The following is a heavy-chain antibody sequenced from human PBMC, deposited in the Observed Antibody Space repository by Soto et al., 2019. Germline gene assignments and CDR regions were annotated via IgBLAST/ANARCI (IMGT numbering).Heavy chain of an antibody. Sequence: SETLSLTCTFSVVSISSYSWSWIRQPAEKGLEWIGRVYTSGSTYSNPSLKSRVTMSVDTSKHQFSLNLSSVTAADTAVYYCARDPNYYDSSGYPNGLFDYWGQGALVTVSS. CDR3: ARDPNYYDSSGYPNGLFDY. CDR1: VVSISSYS. V-gene: IGHV4-4*07. CDR2: VYTSGST. J-gene: IGHJ4*02. D-gene: IGHD3-22*01.